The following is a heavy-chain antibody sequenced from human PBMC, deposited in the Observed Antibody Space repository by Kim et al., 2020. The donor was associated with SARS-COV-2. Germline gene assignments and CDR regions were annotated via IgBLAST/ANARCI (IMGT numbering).Heavy chain of an antibody. J-gene: IGHJ4*02. D-gene: IGHD3-16*01. Sequence: KYYADSVKGRFTISRDNSKNTLYLQMNSLRAEDTAVYYCARARDDYVGDYWGQGTLVTVSS. CDR2: K. V-gene: IGHV3-33*01. CDR3: ARARDDYVGDY.